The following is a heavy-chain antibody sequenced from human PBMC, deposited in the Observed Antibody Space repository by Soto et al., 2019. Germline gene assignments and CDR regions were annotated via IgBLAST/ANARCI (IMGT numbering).Heavy chain of an antibody. V-gene: IGHV6-1*01. J-gene: IGHJ6*04. CDR3: ARVRAAPYGMDA. CDR1: GDSVSGNSAS. CDR2: TYYRSKWYN. D-gene: IGHD3-10*01. Sequence: WRAVQLTCRISGDSVSGNSASWNWIRQSPSRGLEWLGRTYYRSKWYNDYAVSVKSRITINPDTSKNQFSLQLNSVTPEDTAVYYCARVRAAPYGMDAWGKETMVTVSS.